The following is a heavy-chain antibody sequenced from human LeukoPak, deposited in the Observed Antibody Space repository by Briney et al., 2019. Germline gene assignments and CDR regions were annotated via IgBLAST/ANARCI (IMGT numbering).Heavy chain of an antibody. Sequence: PSETLSLTCTVSGGSISSGDYYWSWIRQPPGKGPEWIGYIYYSGSTYYNPSLKSRVTISVDTSKNQFSLKLSSVTAADTAVYYCARDIDSDYYDSSGYYDYWGQGTLVTVSS. CDR1: GGSISSGDYY. D-gene: IGHD3-22*01. CDR3: ARDIDSDYYDSSGYYDY. CDR2: IYYSGST. V-gene: IGHV4-30-4*08. J-gene: IGHJ4*02.